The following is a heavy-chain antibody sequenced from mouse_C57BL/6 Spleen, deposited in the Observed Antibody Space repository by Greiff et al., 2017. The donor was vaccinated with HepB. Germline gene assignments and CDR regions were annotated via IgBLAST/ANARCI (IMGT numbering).Heavy chain of an antibody. V-gene: IGHV1-9*01. CDR2: ILPGSGST. Sequence: VQLVEPGAELMKPGASVKLSCKATGYTFTGYWIEWVKQRPGHGLEWIGEILPGSGSTNYNEKFKGKATFTADTSANTAYMQLSSLTTEDSAVYACASWFITTLVATDYWGQGTTLTVSS. CDR1: GYTFTGYW. J-gene: IGHJ2*01. CDR3: ASWFITTLVATDY. D-gene: IGHD1-1*01.